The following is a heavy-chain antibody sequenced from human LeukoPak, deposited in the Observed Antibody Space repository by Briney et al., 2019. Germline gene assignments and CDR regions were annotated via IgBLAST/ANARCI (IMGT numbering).Heavy chain of an antibody. V-gene: IGHV3-49*03. D-gene: IGHD6-13*01. J-gene: IGHJ6*03. CDR1: GFTFGDYA. CDR2: IRSKAYGGTT. CDR3: TREGQQYSFEGLYYYYYMDV. Sequence: GGSLRLSCTASGFTFGDYAMSWFRQAPGKGLEWVGFIRSKAYGGTTEYAASVKGRFTISRDDSKSIAYLQMNSLKTEDTAVYYCTREGQQYSFEGLYYYYYMDVWGKGTTVTVSS.